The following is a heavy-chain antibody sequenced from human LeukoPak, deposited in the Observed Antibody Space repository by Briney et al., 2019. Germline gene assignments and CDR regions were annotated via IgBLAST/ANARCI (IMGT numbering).Heavy chain of an antibody. D-gene: IGHD3-22*01. J-gene: IGHJ4*02. CDR3: ARGKLDFGTMIVVVTEY. CDR2: IIPILGIA. Sequence: SVKVSCKASGGTFSSYAISCVRQAPGQGLEWMGRIIPILGIANYAQKFQGRVTITADKSTSTSYMELSSLRSDDTAVYYCARGKLDFGTMIVVVTEYWGQGTLVTVSS. CDR1: GGTFSSYA. V-gene: IGHV1-69*04.